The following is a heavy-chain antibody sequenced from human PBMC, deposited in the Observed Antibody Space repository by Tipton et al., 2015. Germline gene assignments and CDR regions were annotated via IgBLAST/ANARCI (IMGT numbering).Heavy chain of an antibody. V-gene: IGHV4-39*07. J-gene: IGHJ6*02. CDR3: ARDLEHDMDV. CDR1: GDSISSGSYY. D-gene: IGHD5-24*01. Sequence: TLSLTCTVSGDSISSGSYYWGWIRQPPGKGLEWIGSIYYSGNTYYNPSLKSRVTISLDPSKNQFSLTLNSVTAADTAVYYCARDLEHDMDVWGQGTTVTVSS. CDR2: IYYSGNT.